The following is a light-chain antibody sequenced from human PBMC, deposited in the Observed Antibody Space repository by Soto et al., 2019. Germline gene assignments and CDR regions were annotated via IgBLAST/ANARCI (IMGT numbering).Light chain of an antibody. CDR2: GAS. V-gene: IGKV3D-20*02. CDR3: QQRSNWPPIT. CDR1: QSVSSNN. Sequence: EVVLTQSPGTLSLSPGERASLSCRASQSVSSNNLAWYQQKPGQAPRLLIYGASRRATGIPDRFRGSGSGTDFTLTISTLEPEDFAVYYCQQRSNWPPITFGQGTRLEIK. J-gene: IGKJ5*01.